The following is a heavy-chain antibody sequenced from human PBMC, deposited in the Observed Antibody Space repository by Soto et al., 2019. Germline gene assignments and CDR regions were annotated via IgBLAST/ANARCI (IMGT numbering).Heavy chain of an antibody. V-gene: IGHV3-13*01. CDR3: ARAQGTRRDSSGYSNHAFDI. J-gene: IGHJ3*02. CDR2: IGTAGDT. D-gene: IGHD3-22*01. CDR1: GCTVSSYD. Sequence: PGGSLRLSFAAYGCTVSSYDMHWFRQATGKGLEWVSAIGTAGDTYYPGSVKGRFTISRENAKNSLYLQMNSLRAGDTAVYYCARAQGTRRDSSGYSNHAFDIWGQGTIVTVSS.